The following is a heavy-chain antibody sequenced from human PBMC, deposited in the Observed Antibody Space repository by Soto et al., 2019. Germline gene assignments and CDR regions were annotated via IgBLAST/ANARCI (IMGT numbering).Heavy chain of an antibody. Sequence: EVQLVDYGGGLVQPGGSLRLSCAASGFTFSNYVMSWVRQAPGKGLEWVSSVSNSGSNTYYAESVKGRVTISRDNYNNKLYLHMISLSAADPALYYCASRGRTFPHYSYYMDVWGKGTTVTVSS. CDR3: ASRGRTFPHYSYYMDV. CDR1: GFTFSNYV. J-gene: IGHJ6*03. D-gene: IGHD3-16*01. CDR2: VSNSGSNT. V-gene: IGHV3-23*04.